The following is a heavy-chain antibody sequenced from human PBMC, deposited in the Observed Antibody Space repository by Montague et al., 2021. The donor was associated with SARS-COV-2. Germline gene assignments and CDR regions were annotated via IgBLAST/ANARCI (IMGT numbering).Heavy chain of an antibody. Sequence: SETLSLTCTVSDGSIRSYYWNWMRQTPRPGMEWMGYVHDSETGSSNPYLRSQSPLMVAASRTQFSLSLSSVTAAAAATYYCTRLTRGSGTWGYFDYWGQGTLVTVSS. J-gene: IGHJ4*02. CDR1: DGSIRSYY. V-gene: IGHV4-59*08. CDR2: VHDSETG. D-gene: IGHD3-10*01. CDR3: TRLTRGSGTWGYFDY.